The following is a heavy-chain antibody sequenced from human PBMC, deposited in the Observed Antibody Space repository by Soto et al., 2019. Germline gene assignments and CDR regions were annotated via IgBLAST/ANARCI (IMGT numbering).Heavy chain of an antibody. CDR3: ARDRGYNWNYGWFDP. CDR2: ISAYNGNT. V-gene: IGHV1-18*01. J-gene: IGHJ5*02. CDR1: GYTFTSYG. Sequence: QVQLVQSGAEVKKPGASVKVSCKASGYTFTSYGISWVRQAPGQGLEWMGRISAYNGNTNYAQKLQDRVTMTTDTSTSTAYMELRSLRSDDTAVYYCARDRGYNWNYGWFDPWGQGTLVTVSS. D-gene: IGHD1-7*01.